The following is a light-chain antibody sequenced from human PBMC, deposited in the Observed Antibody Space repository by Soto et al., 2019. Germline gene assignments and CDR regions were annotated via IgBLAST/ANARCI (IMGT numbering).Light chain of an antibody. V-gene: IGKV3-20*01. CDR1: QTVRNNY. J-gene: IGKJ4*01. CDR2: DAS. Sequence: EFVLTQSPGTLSLSPGERATLSCRASQTVRNNYLAWYQQKPGQAPRLLIYDASSRATGIPDRFSGGGTGTDFTLTISSLESEDFAVYYCQEYSNWPSFTFGGGTKVDIK. CDR3: QEYSNWPSFT.